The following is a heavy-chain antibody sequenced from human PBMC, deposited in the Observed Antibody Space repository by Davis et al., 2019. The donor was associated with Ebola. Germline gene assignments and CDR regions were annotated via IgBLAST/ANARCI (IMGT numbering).Heavy chain of an antibody. Sequence: GGSLRLSCAASGFTFSSYGMHWVRQAPGKGLERVAVIWYDGSNKYYADSVKGRFTISRDNSKNTLYLQMNSLRAEDTAVYYCARLGVTTFYYYGMDVWGQGTTVTVSS. J-gene: IGHJ6*02. D-gene: IGHD1-26*01. CDR1: GFTFSSYG. V-gene: IGHV3-33*01. CDR2: IWYDGSNK. CDR3: ARLGVTTFYYYGMDV.